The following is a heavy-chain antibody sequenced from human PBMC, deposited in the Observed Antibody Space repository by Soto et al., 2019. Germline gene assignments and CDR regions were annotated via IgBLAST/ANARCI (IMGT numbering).Heavy chain of an antibody. CDR3: ARNTDKYSYGFRYYYYYGMDV. V-gene: IGHV1-2*04. CDR2: INPNSGGT. J-gene: IGHJ6*02. CDR1: GYPFTGYY. D-gene: IGHD5-18*01. Sequence: GASVKVSCKASGYPFTGYYMHWVRQAPGQGLEWMGWINPNSGGTNYAQKFQGWVTMTRDTSISTAYMELSRLRSDDTAVYYCARNTDKYSYGFRYYYYYGMDVWGQGTTVTVSS.